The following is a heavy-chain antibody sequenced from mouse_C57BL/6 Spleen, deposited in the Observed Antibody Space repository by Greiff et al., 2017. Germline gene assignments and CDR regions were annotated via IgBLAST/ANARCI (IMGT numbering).Heavy chain of an antibody. CDR2: IYPGDGDT. Sequence: VKLMESGAELVKPGASVKISCKASGYAFSSYWMNWVKQRPGKGLEWIGQIYPGDGDTNYNGKFKGKATLTADKSSSTAYMQLSSLTSEDSAVYFCARYSSCYPYYFDYWGQGTTLTVSS. V-gene: IGHV1-80*01. CDR3: ARYSSCYPYYFDY. D-gene: IGHD3-2*02. CDR1: GYAFSSYW. J-gene: IGHJ2*01.